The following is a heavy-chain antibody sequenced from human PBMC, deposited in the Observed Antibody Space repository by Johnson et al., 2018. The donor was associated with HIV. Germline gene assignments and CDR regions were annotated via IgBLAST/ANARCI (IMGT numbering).Heavy chain of an antibody. CDR1: GFTFDDYA. D-gene: IGHD2-15*01. CDR2: ISWNSGSI. Sequence: VQLVESGGGLVQPGRSLRLSCAASGFTFDDYAMHWVRQAPGKGLEWVSGISWNSGSIGYADSVKGRFTISRDNAKNSLYLQMNSLRAEDTALYYCAKDPGVVEAPRSRVDAFDIWGRDNGHRLF. J-gene: IGHJ3*02. CDR3: AKDPGVVEAPRSRVDAFDI. V-gene: IGHV3-9*01.